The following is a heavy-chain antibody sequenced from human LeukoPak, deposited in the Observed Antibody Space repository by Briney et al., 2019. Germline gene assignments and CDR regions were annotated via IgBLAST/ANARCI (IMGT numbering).Heavy chain of an antibody. Sequence: SETLCLTCTVSGDSISSGDYYWTWIRQHPGKGLEWIGCIYYSGSTYYNLSLKSRVIISADTSKNHFSLKLSSVTAADTAVYYCARVREATIAPFFDYWGQGILVPVSS. J-gene: IGHJ4*02. V-gene: IGHV4-31*03. D-gene: IGHD6-13*01. CDR2: IYYSGST. CDR1: GDSISSGDYY. CDR3: ARVREATIAPFFDY.